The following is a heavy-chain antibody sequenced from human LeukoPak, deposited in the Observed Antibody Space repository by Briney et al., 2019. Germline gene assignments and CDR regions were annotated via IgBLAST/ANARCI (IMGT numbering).Heavy chain of an antibody. CDR1: GGSISSSSYY. CDR3: DVSDSSGSTQGY. Sequence: PSETLSLTCTASGGSISSSSYYWGWIRQPPGKGLEWIGSIYYSGSTYYNPSLKSRVTISVDTSKNQFSLKLSSVTAADTAVYYCDVSDSSGSTQGYWGQGTLVTVSS. V-gene: IGHV4-39*01. J-gene: IGHJ4*02. D-gene: IGHD6-19*01. CDR2: IYYSGST.